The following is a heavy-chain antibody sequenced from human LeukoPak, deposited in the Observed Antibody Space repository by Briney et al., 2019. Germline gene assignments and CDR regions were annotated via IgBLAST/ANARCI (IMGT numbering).Heavy chain of an antibody. CDR1: GVSMRTYY. D-gene: IGHD2-15*01. J-gene: IGHJ4*02. Sequence: PSETLSLTCTASGVSMRTYYWSWIRQPPGKGLEWIGHVPYSGSTAYNPSLKSRLTISIDTSETQFSLKLNSVTAADTAVYSCARESCFLGSCYYRKVGYWGQGTLVTVSS. V-gene: IGHV4-59*01. CDR3: ARESCFLGSCYYRKVGY. CDR2: VPYSGST.